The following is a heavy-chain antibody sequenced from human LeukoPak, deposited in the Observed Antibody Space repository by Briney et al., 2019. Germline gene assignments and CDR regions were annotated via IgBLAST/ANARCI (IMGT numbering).Heavy chain of an antibody. Sequence: GGSLRLSCAASGFTFSSYAMSWVRQAPGKGLEWVSAISGSGGSTYYADSVKGRFTISRDNFKNTLYLQMNSLRAEDTAVYYCAKKMYYDSSGYYSRSLYYFDYWGQGTLVTVSS. D-gene: IGHD3-22*01. J-gene: IGHJ4*02. V-gene: IGHV3-23*01. CDR2: ISGSGGST. CDR3: AKKMYYDSSGYYSRSLYYFDY. CDR1: GFTFSSYA.